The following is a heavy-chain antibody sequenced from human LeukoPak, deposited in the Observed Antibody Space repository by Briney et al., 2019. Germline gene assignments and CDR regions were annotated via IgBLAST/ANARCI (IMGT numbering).Heavy chain of an antibody. Sequence: SETLSLTCAVSGYSISRGYYWGWIRQPPGKGLEWIGSIYHSGCTYYNPSLKSRVTISVDTSKNQFSLKLSSVTAADTAVYYCARAFPSYDFWSGYPNWFDPWGQGTLVTVSS. CDR1: GYSISRGYY. CDR2: IYHSGCT. CDR3: ARAFPSYDFWSGYPNWFDP. D-gene: IGHD3-3*01. J-gene: IGHJ5*02. V-gene: IGHV4-38-2*01.